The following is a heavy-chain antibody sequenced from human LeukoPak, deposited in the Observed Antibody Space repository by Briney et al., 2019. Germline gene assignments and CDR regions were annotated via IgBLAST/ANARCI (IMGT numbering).Heavy chain of an antibody. J-gene: IGHJ4*02. V-gene: IGHV3-23*01. CDR1: GFTFSSYA. CDR2: ISGSGVST. CDR3: ARGEMVQVY. D-gene: IGHD5-24*01. Sequence: GGSLRLSCAASGFTFSSYAMSWVRQAPGKGLEWVSAISGSGVSTYYADSVKGRFTISRDNSKNTLYLQMNSLRADDTAVYYCARGEMVQVYWGQGTLVTVSS.